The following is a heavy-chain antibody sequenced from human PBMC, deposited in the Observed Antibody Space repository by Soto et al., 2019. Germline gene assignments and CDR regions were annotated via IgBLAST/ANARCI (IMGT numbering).Heavy chain of an antibody. J-gene: IGHJ4*02. Sequence: RHSCAAPGFTFSSYCMHWVRQAPGKGLEWVAVISYDGSNKYYADSVKGRFTISRDNSKNTLYLQMNSLRAEDTAVYYCAKDHSSGPPFDYWGQGTLVTVSS. CDR2: ISYDGSNK. D-gene: IGHD6-19*01. CDR3: AKDHSSGPPFDY. V-gene: IGHV3-30*18. CDR1: GFTFSSYC.